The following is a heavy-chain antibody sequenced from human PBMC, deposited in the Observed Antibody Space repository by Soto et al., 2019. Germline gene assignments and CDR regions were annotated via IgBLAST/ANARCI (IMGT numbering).Heavy chain of an antibody. V-gene: IGHV1-8*01. J-gene: IGHJ6*01. Sequence: KGLEWRGWMNHKSGNTGYAQKFQGRVTMTRDTSINTAYMELSSLRSEDTAVYFCTREVDTRSYYGIGIWG. CDR2: MNHKSGNT. CDR3: TREVDTRSYYGIGI. D-gene: IGHD3-22*01.